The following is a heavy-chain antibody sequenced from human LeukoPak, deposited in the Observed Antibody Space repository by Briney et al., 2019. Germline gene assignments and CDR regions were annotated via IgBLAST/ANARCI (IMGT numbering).Heavy chain of an antibody. J-gene: IGHJ3*02. D-gene: IGHD6-13*01. V-gene: IGHV1-18*01. CDR1: GYTFTSYG. Sequence: ASVKVSCKASGYTFTSYGISWVRQAPGQGLEWMGWISAYNGNTNYAQKLQGRVTMTTDTSTSTAYMELRSLRSDDTAVYYCARMIAAADVDDAFDIWGQGTMVTVSS. CDR3: ARMIAAADVDDAFDI. CDR2: ISAYNGNT.